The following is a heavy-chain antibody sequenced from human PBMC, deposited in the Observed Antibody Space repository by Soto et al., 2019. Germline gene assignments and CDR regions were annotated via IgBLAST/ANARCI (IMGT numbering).Heavy chain of an antibody. CDR3: ARALPGRGSSSYYYYYMDV. D-gene: IGHD6-6*01. Sequence: GGSLRLSCAASGFTFSSYGMHWVRQAPGKGLEWVAVIWYDGSNKYYADSVKGRFTISRDNSKNTLYLQMNSLRAEDTAVYYCARALPGRGSSSYYYYYMDVWGKGTTVTVSS. CDR2: IWYDGSNK. J-gene: IGHJ6*03. V-gene: IGHV3-33*01. CDR1: GFTFSSYG.